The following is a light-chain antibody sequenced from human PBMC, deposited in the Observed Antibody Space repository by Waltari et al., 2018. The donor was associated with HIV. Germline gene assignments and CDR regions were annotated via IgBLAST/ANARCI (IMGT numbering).Light chain of an antibody. CDR2: DNN. J-gene: IGLJ2*01. CDR3: GTWDPRLSVGV. Sequence: QSVLTQSPSVSAAPGQTVTISCSGSSSTLANDYVSWYQHVPGAAPKLLIYDNNRRPSGIPDRFSGSKSGTSATLDSTGLQTGDEADYYCGTWDPRLSVGVFGGGTKLTVL. V-gene: IGLV1-51*01. CDR1: SSTLANDY.